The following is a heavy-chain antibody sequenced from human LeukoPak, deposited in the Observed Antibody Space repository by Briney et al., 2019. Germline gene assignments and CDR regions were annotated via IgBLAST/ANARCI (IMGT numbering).Heavy chain of an antibody. V-gene: IGHV4-59*01. CDR1: GGSISSYY. CDR3: ARDRYSGTYWGYFDY. CDR2: IYNSGTT. D-gene: IGHD1-26*01. Sequence: SETLSLTCNVSGGSISSYYWSWTRQPPGKGLEWIGYIYNSGTTNYNPSLKSRVTISVDTSKNQFSLNLSSVTAADTAVYYCARDRYSGTYWGYFDYWGQGTLVTVSS. J-gene: IGHJ4*02.